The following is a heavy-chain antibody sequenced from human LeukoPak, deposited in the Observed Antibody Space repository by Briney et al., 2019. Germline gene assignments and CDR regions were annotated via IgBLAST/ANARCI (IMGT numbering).Heavy chain of an antibody. D-gene: IGHD3-10*01. CDR2: MYNSGST. Sequence: RASETLSLACTVSGGSISNYYWSWIRQPPGKGLEWIGTMYNSGSTDYNPSLESRVTISVDTSKNQFSLKLSSVTAADTAVYYCARGGYYGSGNDFRFDPWGQGTLVTVSS. V-gene: IGHV4-59*01. CDR3: ARGGYYGSGNDFRFDP. J-gene: IGHJ5*02. CDR1: GGSISNYY.